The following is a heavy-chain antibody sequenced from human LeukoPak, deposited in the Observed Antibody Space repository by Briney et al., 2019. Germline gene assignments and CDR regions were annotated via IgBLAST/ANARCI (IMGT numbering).Heavy chain of an antibody. CDR3: ATNGDYYDSSGYFDAFDI. CDR2: XXXSGSSI. CDR1: GFTFSSYE. D-gene: IGHD3-22*01. J-gene: IGHJ3*02. Sequence: GGSLRLSCAASGFTFSSYEMNWVRQAPGKGLXXXXXXXXSGSSIYYADSVKGRFTISRDNAKNSLYLQMNSLGAEDTAVYYCATNGDYYDSSGYFDAFDIWGQGTMVTVSS. V-gene: IGHV3-48*03.